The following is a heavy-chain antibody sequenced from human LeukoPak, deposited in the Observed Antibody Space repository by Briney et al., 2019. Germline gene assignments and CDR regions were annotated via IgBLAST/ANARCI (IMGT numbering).Heavy chain of an antibody. D-gene: IGHD1-14*01. Sequence: GGSLRLSCAASGFTFSSYWMHWVRQAPGKGLVWVSRINSDGSSTSYADSVKGRFTISRDNAKNTLYLQMNSLRAEDTAVYYCAREDGEPIMYYFDYWGQGTLVTVSS. CDR1: GFTFSSYW. J-gene: IGHJ4*02. CDR3: AREDGEPIMYYFDY. CDR2: INSDGSST. V-gene: IGHV3-74*01.